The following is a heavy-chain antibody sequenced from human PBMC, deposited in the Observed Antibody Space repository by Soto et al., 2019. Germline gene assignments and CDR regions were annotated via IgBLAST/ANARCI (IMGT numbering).Heavy chain of an antibody. Sequence: PVGSLRLSCAASGFTFSSYAMHWVRQAPGKGLEWVAVISYDGSNKYYADSVKGRFTISRDNSKNTLYLQMNSLRAEDTAVYYCARDRGITIFGVAIQYYFDYWGQGTLVPVSS. D-gene: IGHD3-3*01. J-gene: IGHJ4*02. CDR3: ARDRGITIFGVAIQYYFDY. CDR2: ISYDGSNK. CDR1: GFTFSSYA. V-gene: IGHV3-30-3*01.